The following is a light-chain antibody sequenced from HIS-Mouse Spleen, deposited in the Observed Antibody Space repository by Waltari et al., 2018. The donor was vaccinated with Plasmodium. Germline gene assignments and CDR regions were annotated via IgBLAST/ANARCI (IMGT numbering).Light chain of an antibody. CDR3: CSYAGSYTWV. CDR2: DGS. V-gene: IGLV2-11*01. J-gene: IGLJ3*02. CDR1: SSSVGAYNY. Sequence: QSALTQPPSVSGSPGPSVTISCTGTSSSVGAYNYVSWYQQHPGKAPKLMIYDGSKRPSGVPDRFSGSKSGNTASLTISGLQAEDEADYYCCSYAGSYTWVFGGGTKLTVL.